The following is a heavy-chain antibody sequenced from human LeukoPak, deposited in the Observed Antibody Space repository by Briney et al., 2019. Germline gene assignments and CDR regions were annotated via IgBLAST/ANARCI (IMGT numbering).Heavy chain of an antibody. CDR2: IYYSGST. V-gene: IGHV4-30-4*02. Sequence: SETLSLTCTVSGGSISSGDYYWSWIRQPPGKGLEWIGYIYYSGSTYYNPSLKSRVTISVDTSKNQFSLKLSSVTAADTAVYYCARAVRNCSGGSCYADFDYWGQGTLVTVSP. J-gene: IGHJ4*02. CDR1: GGSISSGDYY. D-gene: IGHD2-15*01. CDR3: ARAVRNCSGGSCYADFDY.